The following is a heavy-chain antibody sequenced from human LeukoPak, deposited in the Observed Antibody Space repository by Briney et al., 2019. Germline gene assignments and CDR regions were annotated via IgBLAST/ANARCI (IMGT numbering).Heavy chain of an antibody. CDR1: GFTFRSYG. V-gene: IGHV3-64*01. Sequence: PGGSLRLSCAASGFTFRSYGMHWVRQAPGKGLEYVSAISSNVGRTYYANSVKGRFTISRDNSRNTLYLQMGSLRAEDMAVYYCATYYYDSGGFHFHHWGQGTLVTVSS. CDR3: ATYYYDSGGFHFHH. J-gene: IGHJ1*01. CDR2: ISSNVGRT. D-gene: IGHD3-22*01.